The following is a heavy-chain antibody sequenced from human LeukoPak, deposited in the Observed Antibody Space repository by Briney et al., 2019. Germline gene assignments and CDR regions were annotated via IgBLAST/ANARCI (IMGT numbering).Heavy chain of an antibody. CDR3: ARQIMTGTKRFDP. Sequence: SETLSLTCTVSGGSISSYYWSWIRQPPGKGLEWIGYIYYSGSTNYNPSLKSRVTISVDTSKNQFSLKLSSVTAADTAAYYCARQIMTGTKRFDPWGQGTLVTVSS. D-gene: IGHD1-1*01. CDR2: IYYSGST. V-gene: IGHV4-59*08. CDR1: GGSISSYY. J-gene: IGHJ5*02.